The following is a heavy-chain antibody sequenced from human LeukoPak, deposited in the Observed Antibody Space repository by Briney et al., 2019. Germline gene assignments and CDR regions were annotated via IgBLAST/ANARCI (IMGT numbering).Heavy chain of an antibody. CDR1: GFTFSSYS. CDR2: ISSSSRYI. V-gene: IGHV3-21*01. D-gene: IGHD3-16*01. Sequence: KSGGSLRLSCAASGFTFSSYSMNWVRQAPGKGLEWVSSISSSSRYIYYADSVKGRFTISRDNAKNSLYLQMNSLRAEDTAVYYCARGVVARGDYWGQGTLVTVSS. J-gene: IGHJ4*02. CDR3: ARGVVARGDY.